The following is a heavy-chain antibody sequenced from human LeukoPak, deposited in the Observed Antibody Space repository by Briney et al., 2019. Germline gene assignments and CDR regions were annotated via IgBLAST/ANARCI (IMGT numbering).Heavy chain of an antibody. CDR1: GYTFTSYA. J-gene: IGHJ4*02. D-gene: IGHD2-15*01. V-gene: IGHV1-3*01. CDR2: INAGNGNT. CDR3: ARDGCGYCSGGSCCFDY. Sequence: ASVKVSCKASGYTFTSYAMHWVRQAPGQGLEWMGWINAGNGNTKYSQKFQGRVTITRDTSASTAYMELSSLRSEDTAVYFCARDGCGYCSGGSCCFDYWGQGTLVTVSS.